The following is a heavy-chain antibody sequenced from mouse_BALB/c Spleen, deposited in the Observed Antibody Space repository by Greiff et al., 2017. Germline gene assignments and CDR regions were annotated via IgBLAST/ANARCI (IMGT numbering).Heavy chain of an antibody. V-gene: IGHV14-3*02. D-gene: IGHD1-1*01. J-gene: IGHJ2*01. CDR3: ARSPSYGNYFDY. Sequence: EVQLQQSGAELVKPGASVKLSCTASGFNIKDTYMHWVKQRPEQGLEWIGRIDPANGNTKYDPKFQGKATITADTSSNTAYLQLSSLTSEDTAVYYCARSPSYGNYFDYWGQGTTLTVSS. CDR2: IDPANGNT. CDR1: GFNIKDTY.